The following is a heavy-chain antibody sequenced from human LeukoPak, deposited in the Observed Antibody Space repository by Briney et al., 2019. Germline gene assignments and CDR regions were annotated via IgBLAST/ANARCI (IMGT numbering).Heavy chain of an antibody. V-gene: IGHV4-4*02. Sequence: SETLSLTSAVSGGSASSSNWWSCVRQPPGKGLEWIGETSYSGSTNYNPSLKSRVTVSVDKSKNQLSLELSSVTAADTAVYYCARGGSWYLSFWGQGTLVTVSS. CDR2: TSYSGST. CDR3: ARGGSWYLSF. D-gene: IGHD6-13*01. CDR1: GGSASSSNW. J-gene: IGHJ4*02.